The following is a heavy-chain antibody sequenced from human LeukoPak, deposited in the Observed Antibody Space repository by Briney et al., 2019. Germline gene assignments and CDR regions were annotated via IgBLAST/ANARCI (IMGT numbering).Heavy chain of an antibody. CDR2: IYTSWST. CDR1: GGSISSGSYY. CDR3: ASGEAATIGFDY. D-gene: IGHD5-24*01. V-gene: IGHV4-61*02. Sequence: TLSLPCTVSGGSISSGSYYWSWIRQPAGKGLEWIGRIYTSWSTNYNPSLKSRVTISVDTSKNQFSLKLSSVTAADTAVYYCASGEAATIGFDYWGQGTLVTLSS. J-gene: IGHJ4*02.